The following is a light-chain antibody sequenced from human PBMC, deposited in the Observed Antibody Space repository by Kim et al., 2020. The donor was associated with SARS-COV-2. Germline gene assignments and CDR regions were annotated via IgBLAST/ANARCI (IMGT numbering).Light chain of an antibody. J-gene: IGKJ4*01. V-gene: IGKV3-20*01. CDR1: QSVTSNY. CDR3: QQYGSSYPVT. Sequence: PGERATLSCRASQSVTSNYLTWYQQKPGQAPRLLIYGASGRATGIPDRFSGSGSGTDFTLTISRLEPEDFAVYYCQQYGSSYPVTFGGGTKVEIK. CDR2: GAS.